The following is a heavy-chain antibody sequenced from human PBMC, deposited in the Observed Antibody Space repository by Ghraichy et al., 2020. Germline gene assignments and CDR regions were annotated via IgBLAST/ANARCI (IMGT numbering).Heavy chain of an antibody. CDR1: GGSISSYY. CDR3: ASGMRFGDKLWYFDL. D-gene: IGHD3-10*01. Sequence: SETLSLTCTVSGGSISSYYWSWIRQPPGKGLEWIGYIYYSGSTNYNPSLKSRVTISVDTSKNQFSLKLSSVTAADTAVYYCASGMRFGDKLWYFDLWGRGTLVTVSS. V-gene: IGHV4-59*08. J-gene: IGHJ2*01. CDR2: IYYSGST.